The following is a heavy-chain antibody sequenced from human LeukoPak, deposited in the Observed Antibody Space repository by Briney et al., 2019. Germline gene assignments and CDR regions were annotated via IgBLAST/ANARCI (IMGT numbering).Heavy chain of an antibody. CDR3: ARGLYYYDSSGYYSAKVDY. J-gene: IGHJ4*02. CDR1: GGSISSGGYS. CDR2: IYHSGST. D-gene: IGHD3-22*01. Sequence: SQTLSLTCAVSGGSISSGGYSWSWIRQPPGKGLEWIGYIYHSGSTNYNPSLKSRVTISVDTSKNQSSLKLSSVTAADTAVYYCARGLYYYDSSGYYSAKVDYWGQGTLVTVSS. V-gene: IGHV4-30-2*01.